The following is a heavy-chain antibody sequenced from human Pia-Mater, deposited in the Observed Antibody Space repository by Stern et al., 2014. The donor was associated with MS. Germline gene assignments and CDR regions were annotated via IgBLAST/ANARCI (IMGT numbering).Heavy chain of an antibody. CDR3: AKGSRIVGSTEFDS. CDR1: GFTFSDYA. J-gene: IGHJ4*02. CDR2: ISGSGGST. D-gene: IGHD1-26*01. V-gene: IGHV3-23*04. Sequence: EDQLGESGGGLAQPGGSLRLSCAGSGFTFSDYAMSWVRQAPGKGLEWVSGISGSGGSTYYAASVQGRFNISRDKSMDTMYLQMSSLRVDDTAVYYCAKGSRIVGSTEFDSWGQGTLVTVSS.